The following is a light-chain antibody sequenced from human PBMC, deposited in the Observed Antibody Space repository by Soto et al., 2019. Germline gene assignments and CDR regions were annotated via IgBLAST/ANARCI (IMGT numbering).Light chain of an antibody. CDR3: QQYDKLPWT. J-gene: IGKJ1*01. Sequence: DIQMTQSPSSLSASVGDRVTITCQASQDISNSLNWYQQKPGKAPKLLIYDASNLETGVPSRFSGSGSGTDFTFTISSLQPEDIATYYCQQYDKLPWTFGQGTKVEIK. CDR2: DAS. CDR1: QDISNS. V-gene: IGKV1-33*01.